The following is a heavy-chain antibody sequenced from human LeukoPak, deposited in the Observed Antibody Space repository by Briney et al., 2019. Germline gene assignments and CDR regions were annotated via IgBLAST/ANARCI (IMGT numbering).Heavy chain of an antibody. D-gene: IGHD6-19*01. V-gene: IGHV4-59*01. J-gene: IGHJ4*02. Sequence: SETLSLTCTVSGASISSYYWSWIRQPPGKGLEWIGYIYYSGSTSYNPSLKSRVTISVDTSKNQFSLNLSSVTAADTAVYYCARWSLYSSGWYFDYWGQGILVTVSS. CDR1: GASISSYY. CDR2: IYYSGST. CDR3: ARWSLYSSGWYFDY.